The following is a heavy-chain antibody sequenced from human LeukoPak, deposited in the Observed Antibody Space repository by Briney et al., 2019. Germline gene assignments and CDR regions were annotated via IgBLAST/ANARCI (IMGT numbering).Heavy chain of an antibody. CDR3: ARHASGWRPTE. J-gene: IGHJ4*02. CDR1: GYSFTSNW. Sequence: GESLKISCKGSGYSFTSNWIGWVRQMPGKGLEWMGIIYPHDSDTRYSPSFQGQVTISADKSITTAYLQWSSLKASDTAMYYCARHASGWRPTEWGQGTLVTVSS. V-gene: IGHV5-51*01. CDR2: IYPHDSDT. D-gene: IGHD6-19*01.